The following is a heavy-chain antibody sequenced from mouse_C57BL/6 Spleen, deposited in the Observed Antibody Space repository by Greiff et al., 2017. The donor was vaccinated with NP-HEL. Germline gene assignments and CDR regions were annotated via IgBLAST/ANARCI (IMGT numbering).Heavy chain of an antibody. V-gene: IGHV1-55*01. J-gene: IGHJ2*01. CDR1: GYTFTSYW. D-gene: IGHD2-3*01. CDR3: ARWGLYDGYYYFDY. Sequence: QVQLQQPGAELVKPGASVKMSCKASGYTFTSYWITWVKQRPGQGLEWIGDIYPGSGSTNYNEKFKSKATLTVDTSSSTAYMQLSSLTSEDSAVYCCARWGLYDGYYYFDYWGQGTTLTVSS. CDR2: IYPGSGST.